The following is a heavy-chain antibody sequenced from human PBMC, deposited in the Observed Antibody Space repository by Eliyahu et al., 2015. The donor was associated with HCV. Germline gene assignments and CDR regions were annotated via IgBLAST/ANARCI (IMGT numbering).Heavy chain of an antibody. D-gene: IGHD6-19*01. Sequence: PGLVKPSETLSLTCTVSGGSITTYYWSWIRQPPGKGLEWIGYIHYXXSTNYNPSLKSRVTISIDTSKNQFSLKLTSVTAADTAMYYCAXGGGGIAVTGTGGWFDPWGQGTLVTVSS. CDR2: IHYXXST. CDR1: GGSITTYY. J-gene: IGHJ5*02. V-gene: IGHV4-59*01. CDR3: AXGGGGIAVTGTGGWFDP.